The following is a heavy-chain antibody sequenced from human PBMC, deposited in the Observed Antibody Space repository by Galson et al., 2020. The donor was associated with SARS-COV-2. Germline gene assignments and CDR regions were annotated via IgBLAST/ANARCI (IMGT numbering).Heavy chain of an antibody. D-gene: IGHD4-17*01. V-gene: IGHV3-23*01. CDR3: AKDQGNDYGDQLDY. Sequence: TLSCAASGFLFRRYAMRLVRQNTGKGLEWVSSISGSGGSTYYADSVKGRLTISRDNSKNTLYLQINSLRGEDAAVYYCAKDQGNDYGDQLDYWGQGTLVTVTS. J-gene: IGHJ4*02. CDR2: ISGSGGST. CDR1: GFLFRRYA.